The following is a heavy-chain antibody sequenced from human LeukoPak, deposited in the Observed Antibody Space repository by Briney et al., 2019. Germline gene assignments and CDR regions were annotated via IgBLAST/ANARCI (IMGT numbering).Heavy chain of an antibody. CDR1: GFIFSRYA. Sequence: GGSLRLSCAASGFIFSRYAMTWVRQAPGKGLEWVSAISGSGGSTYYADSVKGRFTISRDNSKNTLYLQMNSLRAEDTAVYYCAKSDYYDSSGPWGQGTLVTVSS. D-gene: IGHD3-22*01. V-gene: IGHV3-23*01. J-gene: IGHJ4*02. CDR2: ISGSGGST. CDR3: AKSDYYDSSGP.